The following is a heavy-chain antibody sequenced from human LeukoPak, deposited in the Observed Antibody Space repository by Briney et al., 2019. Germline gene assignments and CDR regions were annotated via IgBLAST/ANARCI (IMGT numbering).Heavy chain of an antibody. J-gene: IGHJ4*02. CDR3: ATDLNWGGR. D-gene: IGHD3-16*01. Sequence: PGRSLRLPCAASGFTFSSYAMHWVRQAPGKGLEWVAVISYDGSNKYYADSVKGRFTISRDNSKNTLYLQMNSLRAEDTAVYYCATDLNWGGRWGQGTLVTVSS. CDR1: GFTFSSYA. CDR2: ISYDGSNK. V-gene: IGHV3-30-3*01.